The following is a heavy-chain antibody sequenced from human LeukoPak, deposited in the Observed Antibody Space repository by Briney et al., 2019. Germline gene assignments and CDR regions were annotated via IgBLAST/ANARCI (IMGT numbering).Heavy chain of an antibody. Sequence: SETLSLTCAVYGGSFSGYYWSWIRQPPGKGLEWIGEINHSGSTNYNPSLKSRVTISVDTSKNQFSLKLSSVTAADTAVYYCAGGIAAAAPDYWGQGTLVTVSS. V-gene: IGHV4-34*01. D-gene: IGHD6-13*01. CDR3: AGGIAAAAPDY. J-gene: IGHJ4*02. CDR2: INHSGST. CDR1: GGSFSGYY.